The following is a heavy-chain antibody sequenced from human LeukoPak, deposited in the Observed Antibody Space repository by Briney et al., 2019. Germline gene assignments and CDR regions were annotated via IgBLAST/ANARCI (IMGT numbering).Heavy chain of an antibody. D-gene: IGHD3-10*01. Sequence: GASVKLSCKAAGYTFTSYDINWGRQATGQGLEWMGWMNTNSGNTGYAQKFQGRVTMTRYTSITPASLELSSLRSQDTAVYYCSRLSRFRGWYYYYGMDVWGQGTTVTVSS. CDR1: GYTFTSYD. V-gene: IGHV1-8*01. CDR3: SRLSRFRGWYYYYGMDV. CDR2: MNTNSGNT. J-gene: IGHJ6*02.